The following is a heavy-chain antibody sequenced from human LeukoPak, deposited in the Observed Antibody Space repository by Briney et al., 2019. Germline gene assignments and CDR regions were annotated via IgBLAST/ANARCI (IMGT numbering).Heavy chain of an antibody. J-gene: IGHJ6*03. D-gene: IGHD6-19*01. CDR2: IYYSGST. CDR1: GGSISSSSYY. Sequence: SETLSLTCTVSGGSISSSSYYWGWIRQPPGKGLEWIGSIYYSGSTYYNPSLKSRVTISVDTSKNQFSLKLSSVTAADTAVYYCAKGPGLQFYYYYMDVWGKGTTVTVSS. CDR3: AKGPGLQFYYYYMDV. V-gene: IGHV4-39*07.